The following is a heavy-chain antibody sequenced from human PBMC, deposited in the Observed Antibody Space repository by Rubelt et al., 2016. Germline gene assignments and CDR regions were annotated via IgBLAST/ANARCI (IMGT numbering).Heavy chain of an antibody. Sequence: GLEWVAVISHDGSNQYYADSVRGRFTISRDNAKNSLYLQMNSLRAEDTAVYYCARGGQVGMDVWGQGTTVTVSS. D-gene: IGHD3-10*01. J-gene: IGHJ6*02. CDR2: ISHDGSNQ. V-gene: IGHV3-30*04. CDR3: ARGGQVGMDV.